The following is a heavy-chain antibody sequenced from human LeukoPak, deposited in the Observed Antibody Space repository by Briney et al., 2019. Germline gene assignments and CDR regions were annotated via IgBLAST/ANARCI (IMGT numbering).Heavy chain of an antibody. Sequence: GGSLRLSRETAGFTFSSYVMHWVRRTPGKGLVWVSRISHDGIISYADSVKGRFTISRDNVKNTLILQMNSLRVEDTAVYYCARDWVYKIDYWGRGTLVTVSS. J-gene: IGHJ4*02. CDR2: ISHDGII. CDR1: GFTFSSYV. D-gene: IGHD5-24*01. CDR3: ARDWVYKIDY. V-gene: IGHV3-74*01.